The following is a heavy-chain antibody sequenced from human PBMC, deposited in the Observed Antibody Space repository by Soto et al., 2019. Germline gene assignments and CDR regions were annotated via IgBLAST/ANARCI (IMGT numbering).Heavy chain of an antibody. CDR1: GFIFENFG. V-gene: IGHV3-23*01. D-gene: IGHD1-26*01. CDR2: ISGSGFKK. CDR3: AKNQGVELVPLATVDWFDP. J-gene: IGHJ5*02. Sequence: GGSLRLSCAASGFIFENFGMSWVRQAPGKGLEWISSISGSGFKKYYADSVKGRFTISRDKSKSTVYLELNNLSAEDTAVYHWAKNQGVELVPLATVDWFDPWGQGSVVTVSS.